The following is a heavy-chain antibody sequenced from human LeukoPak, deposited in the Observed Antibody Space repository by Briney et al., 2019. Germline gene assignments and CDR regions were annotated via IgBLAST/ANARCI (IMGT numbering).Heavy chain of an antibody. V-gene: IGHV1-18*01. J-gene: IGHJ6*02. CDR3: ARDDCSGGSCYSGPYGMDV. CDR2: ISAYNGNT. CDR1: GYTFTSYG. D-gene: IGHD2-15*01. Sequence: ASVTVSCKASGYTFTSYGISWVRQAPGQGLEWMGWISAYNGNTNYAQKLQGRVTMTTDTSTSTAYMELRSLRSDDTAVYYCARDDCSGGSCYSGPYGMDVWGQGTTVTVSS.